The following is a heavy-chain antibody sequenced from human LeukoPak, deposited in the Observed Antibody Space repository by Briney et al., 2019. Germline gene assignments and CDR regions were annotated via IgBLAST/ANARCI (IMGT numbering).Heavy chain of an antibody. CDR1: GGSISSYY. J-gene: IGHJ4*02. CDR3: ARRQSGYCSSTSCAIRRGKKYYFDY. Sequence: SETLSLTCTVSGGSISSYYWSWIRQPPGKGLEWIGYIYYSGSTNYNPSLKSRVTISVDTSKNQFSLKLSSVTAADTAVYYCARRQSGYCSSTSCAIRRGKKYYFDYWGQGTLVTVS. CDR2: IYYSGST. V-gene: IGHV4-59*12. D-gene: IGHD2-2*01.